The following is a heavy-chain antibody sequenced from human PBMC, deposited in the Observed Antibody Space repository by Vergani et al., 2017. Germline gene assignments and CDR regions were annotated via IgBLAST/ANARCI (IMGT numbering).Heavy chain of an antibody. V-gene: IGHV3-11*01. CDR1: GFTFSDYY. J-gene: IGHJ6*03. D-gene: IGHD3-3*01. CDR2: ISSSGSTI. Sequence: QVQLVESGGGLVKPGGSLRLSCAASGFTFSDYYMSWIRQAPGKGLEWVSYISSSGSTIYYADSVKGRFTISRDNAKNSLYLQMNSLRAEDTAVYYCARDPLNYDLWSGYRNYYYYYYMDVWGKGTTVTVSS. CDR3: ARDPLNYDLWSGYRNYYYYYYMDV.